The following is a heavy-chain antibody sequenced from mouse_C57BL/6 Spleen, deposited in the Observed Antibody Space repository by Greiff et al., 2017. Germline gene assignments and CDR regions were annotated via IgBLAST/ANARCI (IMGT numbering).Heavy chain of an antibody. V-gene: IGHV1-26*01. CDR3: AGAPSNQCAY. Sequence: EVQLQQSGPELVKPGASVKISCKASGYTFTDYYMNWVKQSHGKSLEWIGDINPNNGGTSYNQKFKGKATLTVDKSSSTAYMERRSLTSEDSAFYYCAGAPSNQCAYWGQGTLVTVSA. CDR1: GYTFTDYY. CDR2: INPNNGGT. J-gene: IGHJ3*01. D-gene: IGHD2-10*02.